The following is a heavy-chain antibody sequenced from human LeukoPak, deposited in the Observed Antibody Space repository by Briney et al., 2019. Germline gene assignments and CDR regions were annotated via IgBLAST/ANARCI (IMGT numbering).Heavy chain of an antibody. D-gene: IGHD5-12*01. V-gene: IGHV3-23*01. CDR1: AFTFSSNA. CDR3: AKDAFIGYSGG. J-gene: IGHJ4*02. CDR2: ISGSGGST. Sequence: GGSLRLSCAASAFTFSSNAMSWVRQPPGKGLEWVSAISGSGGSTYYADSVKGRLTTSTDNSKNTPYLQLNSLRTDDTAVYYCAKDAFIGYSGGWGQGTLVTASS.